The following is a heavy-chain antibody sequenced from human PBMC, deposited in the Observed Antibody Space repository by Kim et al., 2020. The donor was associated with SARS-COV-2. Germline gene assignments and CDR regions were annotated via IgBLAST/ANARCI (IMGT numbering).Heavy chain of an antibody. Sequence: GGSLRLSCAASGFTFDDYAMHWVRQAPGKGLEWVSGISWNSGSIGYADSVKGRFTISRDNAKNSLYLQMNSLRAEDTALYYCAKGGSVYSSSWYVVAFDIWGQGTMVTVSS. V-gene: IGHV3-9*01. CDR1: GFTFDDYA. J-gene: IGHJ3*02. CDR2: ISWNSGSI. CDR3: AKGGSVYSSSWYVVAFDI. D-gene: IGHD6-13*01.